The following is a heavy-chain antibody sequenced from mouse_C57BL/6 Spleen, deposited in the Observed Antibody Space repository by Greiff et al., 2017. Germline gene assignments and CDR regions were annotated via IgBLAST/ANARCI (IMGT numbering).Heavy chain of an antibody. Sequence: QVHVKQPGAELVKPGASVKLSCKASGYTFTSYWMHWVKQRPGRGLEWIGRIDPNSGGTKYNEKFKSKATLTVDKPSSTAYMQLSSLTSEDSSVYYCATVVAHYYAMDYWGQGTSVTVSS. D-gene: IGHD1-1*01. J-gene: IGHJ4*01. CDR2: IDPNSGGT. V-gene: IGHV1-72*01. CDR1: GYTFTSYW. CDR3: ATVVAHYYAMDY.